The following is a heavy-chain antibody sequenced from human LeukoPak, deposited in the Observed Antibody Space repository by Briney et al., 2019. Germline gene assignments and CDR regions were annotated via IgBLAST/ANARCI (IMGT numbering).Heavy chain of an antibody. CDR1: GGSISSSGYY. D-gene: IGHD3-10*01. Sequence: PSETLSLTCTLSGGSISSSGYYWDWIRQPPGKGLEWIGSIYYSGATYYNPSLKSRSTISVDTSKNQFSLKLNSLTAADTAVYYCARDTILSGSPLDYWGQGTLVTVSS. CDR3: ARDTILSGSPLDY. J-gene: IGHJ4*02. CDR2: IYYSGAT. V-gene: IGHV4-39*07.